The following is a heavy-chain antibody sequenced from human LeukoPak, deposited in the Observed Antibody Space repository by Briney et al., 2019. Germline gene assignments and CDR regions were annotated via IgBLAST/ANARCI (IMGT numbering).Heavy chain of an antibody. CDR2: ISAYNGNT. D-gene: IGHD3-16*02. J-gene: IGHJ4*02. CDR1: GGTFSSYA. V-gene: IGHV1-18*01. CDR3: ARALGYDYVWGSYRYVDY. Sequence: ASAKVSCKASGGTFSSYAINWVRQAPGQGLEWMGWISAYNGNTNYAQKLQGRVTMTTDTSTSTAYMELRSLRSDDTAVYYCARALGYDYVWGSYRYVDYWGQGTLVTVSS.